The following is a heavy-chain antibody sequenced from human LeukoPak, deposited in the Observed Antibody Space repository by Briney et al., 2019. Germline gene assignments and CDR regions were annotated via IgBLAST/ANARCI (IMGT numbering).Heavy chain of an antibody. Sequence: GESLQTSCAASGFTFSSYGMHCVRQAPGKGLEWVSVISYDGSNKYYADSVTGRFTISRDNSKNTLYLQMNSLRGEDTAVYYFAKFGDIRGYWGQGTLVTVSS. J-gene: IGHJ4*02. CDR3: AKFGDIRGY. D-gene: IGHD3-10*01. CDR2: ISYDGSNK. V-gene: IGHV3-30*18. CDR1: GFTFSSYG.